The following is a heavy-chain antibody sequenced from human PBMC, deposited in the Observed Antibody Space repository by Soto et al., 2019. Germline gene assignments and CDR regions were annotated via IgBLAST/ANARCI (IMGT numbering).Heavy chain of an antibody. CDR2: ISAYNGNT. Sequence: ASVKVSCKASGYTFTSYGISWVRQAPGQGLEWMGWISAYNGNTNYAQKLQGRVTMTTDTSTSTAYMELRSLRSDDTAVYYCARGGLVVVPAAIGGFDPWGQGTLVTVSS. J-gene: IGHJ5*02. CDR3: ARGGLVVVPAAIGGFDP. V-gene: IGHV1-18*01. CDR1: GYTFTSYG. D-gene: IGHD2-2*01.